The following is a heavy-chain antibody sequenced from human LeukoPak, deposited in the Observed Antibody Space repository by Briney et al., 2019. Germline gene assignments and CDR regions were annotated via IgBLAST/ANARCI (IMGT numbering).Heavy chain of an antibody. CDR1: GYTFTHYY. CDR2: INPNSAGT. J-gene: IGHJ6*02. Sequence: ASVTVSFKSSGYTFTHYYMHWVRQAPGQGREWMGWINPNSAGTNYAQTFKVRVTIPRDTSISTAYMDLSSLRSDDTAVYYCARDGDTYGYYYYGLDVWGQGTTVTVSS. V-gene: IGHV1-2*02. D-gene: IGHD5-18*01. CDR3: ARDGDTYGYYYYGLDV.